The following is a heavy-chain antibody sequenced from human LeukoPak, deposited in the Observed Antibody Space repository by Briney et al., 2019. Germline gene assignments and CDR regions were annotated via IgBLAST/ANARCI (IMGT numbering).Heavy chain of an antibody. CDR2: ISSSGSTI. V-gene: IGHV3-48*03. D-gene: IGHD6-19*01. CDR3: ARKSSVAGFDY. CDR1: GFTFSSYE. J-gene: IGHJ4*02. Sequence: GGSLRLSCAASGFTFSSYEMNWVRQAPGKGLEWVSYISSSGSTIYYADSVKGRFTISRDNAKNSLYLQMNSLRGEDTAVYYCARKSSVAGFDYWGQGTLVTVSS.